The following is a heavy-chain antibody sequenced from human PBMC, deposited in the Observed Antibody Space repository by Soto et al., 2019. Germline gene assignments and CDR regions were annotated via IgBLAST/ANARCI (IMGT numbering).Heavy chain of an antibody. CDR3: VRIRSGYSPSSYYYGLDV. J-gene: IGHJ6*02. CDR1: GFSLSADGMC. Sequence: SCPTLVNPTQTLTLTCSFSGFSLSADGMCVSWIRQPPGKALEWLALIDWEDNKFYNTPLKTRLTLSKDTSKNQVVLTMTDMDPVDTATYYCVRIRSGYSPSSYYYGLDVWGQGTTVTVYS. V-gene: IGHV2-70*01. D-gene: IGHD3-3*01. CDR2: IDWEDNK.